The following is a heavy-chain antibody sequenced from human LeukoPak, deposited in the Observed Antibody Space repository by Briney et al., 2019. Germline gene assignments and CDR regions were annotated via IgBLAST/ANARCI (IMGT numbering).Heavy chain of an antibody. CDR1: GFTFTNYW. Sequence: PGGSLRPSCAASGFTFTNYWMHWVRQAPGKGLVWVSRINSDGSSTSYADSVKGRFTISRDNAKNTLYLQMNSLRAEDTAVYFCARDPSLTQYFDSWGQGTLVTVSS. CDR3: ARDPSLTQYFDS. J-gene: IGHJ4*02. V-gene: IGHV3-74*01. CDR2: INSDGSST.